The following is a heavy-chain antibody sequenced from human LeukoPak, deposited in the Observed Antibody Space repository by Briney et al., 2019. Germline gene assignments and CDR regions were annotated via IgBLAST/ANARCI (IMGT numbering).Heavy chain of an antibody. V-gene: IGHV1-18*01. CDR1: GGTFSSYA. J-gene: IGHJ3*02. Sequence: GASVKVSCKASGGTFSSYAISWVRQAPGQGLEWMGWISAYNGNTNYAQKLQGRVTMTTDTSTSTAYMELRSLRSDDTAVYYCARTLLEYDLDQWGAFDIWGQGTMVTVSS. CDR3: ARTLLEYDLDQWGAFDI. CDR2: ISAYNGNT. D-gene: IGHD3-3*01.